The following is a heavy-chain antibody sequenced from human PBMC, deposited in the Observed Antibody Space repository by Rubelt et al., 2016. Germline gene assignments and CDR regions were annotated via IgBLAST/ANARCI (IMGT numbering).Heavy chain of an antibody. D-gene: IGHD1-7*01. CDR3: ARDLPTSGDWNYSMEVDY. V-gene: IGHV1-3*01. CDR2: SKSDNATT. Sequence: VQLVQSGAEVKKPGASVKISCKASGYTFTHYAMHWVRQAPGQKLEWLGLSKSDNATTTLSQKFQGRVTITRDTFASTAYMELSSLRSEDTAVYYCARDLPTSGDWNYSMEVDYWGQGTLVTVSS. J-gene: IGHJ4*02. CDR1: GYTFTHYA.